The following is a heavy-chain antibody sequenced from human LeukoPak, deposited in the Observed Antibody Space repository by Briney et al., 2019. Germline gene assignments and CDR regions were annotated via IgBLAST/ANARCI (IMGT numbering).Heavy chain of an antibody. J-gene: IGHJ1*01. V-gene: IGHV4-61*01. Sequence: SETLSLTCTVSGGSVSSGSYYWSWIRQPPGKGLEGVGHIYYSGSTNYNPSLESRVTVSLDTSKNQFSLKLSSVTAADTAVYYCAGLPRGTRPPDYFQHWGQGTLVTVSS. D-gene: IGHD1-1*01. CDR1: GGSVSSGSYY. CDR3: AGLPRGTRPPDYFQH. CDR2: IYYSGST.